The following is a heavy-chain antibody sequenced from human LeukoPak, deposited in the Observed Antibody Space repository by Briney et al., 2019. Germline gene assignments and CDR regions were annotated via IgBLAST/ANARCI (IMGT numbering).Heavy chain of an antibody. J-gene: IGHJ4*02. CDR3: AYLGLSSDWNDVPGPQIDY. Sequence: GGSLRLSCAASGFTFSSYAMSWVRQAPGKGLEWVSAISGSGGSTYYADSVKGRFTISRDDSTVYLQMNSLRAEDTAFYYCAYLGLSSDWNDVPGPQIDYWGQGALVTVSS. CDR2: ISGSGGST. V-gene: IGHV3-23*01. D-gene: IGHD1-1*01. CDR1: GFTFSSYA.